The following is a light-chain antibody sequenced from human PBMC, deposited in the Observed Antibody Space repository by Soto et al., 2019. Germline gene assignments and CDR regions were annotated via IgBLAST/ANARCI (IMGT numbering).Light chain of an antibody. Sequence: EIVLTQSPATLSLSPGERATLSCRASQSVSSYLAWYQQKPGQAPRLLIYDASNRATGIPARFSGSGSGTDFTRTIGSLAPEGFAVYYCQERNNWLHTVGGATKVDIK. CDR3: QERNNWLHT. CDR1: QSVSSY. V-gene: IGKV3-11*01. J-gene: IGKJ4*01. CDR2: DAS.